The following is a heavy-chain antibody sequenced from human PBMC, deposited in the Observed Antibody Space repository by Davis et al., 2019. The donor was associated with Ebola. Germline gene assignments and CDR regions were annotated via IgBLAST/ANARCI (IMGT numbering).Heavy chain of an antibody. D-gene: IGHD3-16*01. J-gene: IGHJ3*02. CDR2: SYYSGST. CDR1: AGSISSSY. CDR3: AGFGAFDI. Sequence: SQTLSPTCTLSAGSISSSYRSWIRQPPGKGMEWIGYSYYSGSTNYNPSLKSRVTISVDTSKNQFSLKLSSVTAADTAVYYCAGFGAFDIWGQGTMVTVSS. V-gene: IGHV4-59*01.